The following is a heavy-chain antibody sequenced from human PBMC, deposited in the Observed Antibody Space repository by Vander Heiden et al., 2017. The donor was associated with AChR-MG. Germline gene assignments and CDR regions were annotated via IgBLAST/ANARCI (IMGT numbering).Heavy chain of an antibody. J-gene: IGHJ6*02. CDR1: GFTFSSYA. CDR2: ISGSGGST. V-gene: IGHV3-23*01. Sequence: EVQLLESGGGLVQPGGSLRLSCAASGFTFSSYAMSWVRQAPGKGLEWVSAISGSGGSTYYADSVKGRFTISRDNSKNTLYLQMNSLRAEDTAVYYCANPSRPPSYYYYGMDVWGQGTTVTVSS. CDR3: ANPSRPPSYYYYGMDV.